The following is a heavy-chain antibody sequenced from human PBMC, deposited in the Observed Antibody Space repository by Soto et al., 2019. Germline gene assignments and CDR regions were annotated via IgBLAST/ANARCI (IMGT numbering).Heavy chain of an antibody. CDR1: GGSISSDRYY. V-gene: IGHV4-30-4*01. CDR3: ARGPTVTTDY. D-gene: IGHD4-17*01. J-gene: IGHJ4*02. CDR2: IYNSGNT. Sequence: QVQLQESGPGLVQPSQTLSLTCTVSGGSISSDRYYWTWFRQPPGKGLEWIGNIYNSGNTYYNPSLQXXIXIXXDTSKNQFSLKLSSVTVADTAVYYCARGPTVTTDYWGQGTLVTVSS.